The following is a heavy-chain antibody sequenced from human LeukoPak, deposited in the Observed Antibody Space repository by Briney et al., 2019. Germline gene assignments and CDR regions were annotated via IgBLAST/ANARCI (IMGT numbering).Heavy chain of an antibody. Sequence: SETLSLTCTVSGGSISSYYWSWIRQPSGKGLEWIGYIYYSGSTNYNPSLKSRVTISVDSSKNQFSLRLSSVTAADTAVYYCVRYYDILTGYTGYFDYWGQGSLVTVSS. CDR1: GGSISSYY. J-gene: IGHJ4*01. CDR2: IYYSGST. V-gene: IGHV4-59*08. D-gene: IGHD3-9*01. CDR3: VRYYDILTGYTGYFDY.